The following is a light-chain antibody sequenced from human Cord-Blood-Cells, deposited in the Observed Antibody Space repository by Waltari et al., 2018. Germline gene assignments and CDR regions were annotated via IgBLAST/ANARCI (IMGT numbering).Light chain of an antibody. CDR1: SRDVGGYNS. CDR2: HVS. V-gene: IGLV2-11*01. CDR3: CSYAGSYTWV. J-gene: IGLJ3*02. Sequence: QSALTQPRSVSGSPGQSAPIPCTGPSRDVGGYNSVSWYQQHPGKAPTLMIYHVSKRPSGVPDRFSGSKSGNTASLTISGLQAEDEADYYCCSYAGSYTWVFGGGTKLTVL.